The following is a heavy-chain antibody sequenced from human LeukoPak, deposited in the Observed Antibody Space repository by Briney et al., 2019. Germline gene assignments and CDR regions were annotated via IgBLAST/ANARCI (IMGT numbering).Heavy chain of an antibody. D-gene: IGHD5-18*01. V-gene: IGHV3-23*01. CDR1: GFTFSTYA. Sequence: GGSLRLSCAASGFTFSTYAMTWVRQAPGKGLEWVSSITGSGDGTSAADSVKGRFTISRDNSKNTLYLQMNSLRAEDTAVYYCAKGGRRGYSYYDYWGQGTLVTVSS. CDR2: ITGSGDGT. J-gene: IGHJ4*02. CDR3: AKGGRRGYSYYDY.